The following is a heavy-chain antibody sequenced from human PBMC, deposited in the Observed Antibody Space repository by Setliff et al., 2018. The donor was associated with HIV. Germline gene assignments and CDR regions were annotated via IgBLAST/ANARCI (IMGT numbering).Heavy chain of an antibody. CDR3: ARDGPQTHGDYERYYFDY. CDR1: GDPMSSTSYY. J-gene: IGHJ4*02. CDR2: IYYSGST. D-gene: IGHD4-17*01. Sequence: TSETLSLTCTVSGDPMSSTSYYWGWIRQSPGKGLEWIGSIYYSGSTQYNPSLKSRVTISVDTSKNQFSLKLSSVAAADTAVYYCARDGPQTHGDYERYYFDYWGQGTLVTVSS. V-gene: IGHV4-39*07.